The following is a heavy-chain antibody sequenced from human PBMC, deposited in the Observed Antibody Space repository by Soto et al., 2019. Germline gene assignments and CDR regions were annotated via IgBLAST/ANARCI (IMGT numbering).Heavy chain of an antibody. Sequence: PGGSLRLSCVASGFTFSSYAMSWVRQAPGKELEWVSTISGDGGSTYYADSVKGRLTISRGNSKNTLFLQINSLRAEDTAVYYCAKAQQCTSATCYHLPIGHYYYSAMDVWGQGTTVTVSS. J-gene: IGHJ6*02. CDR3: AKAQQCTSATCYHLPIGHYYYSAMDV. CDR2: ISGDGGST. CDR1: GFTFSSYA. V-gene: IGHV3-23*01. D-gene: IGHD2-2*01.